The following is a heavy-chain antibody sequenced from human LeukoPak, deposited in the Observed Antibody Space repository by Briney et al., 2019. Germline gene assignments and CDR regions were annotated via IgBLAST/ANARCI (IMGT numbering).Heavy chain of an antibody. CDR3: ARHVRLTVARDAFDI. CDR2: IYYSGST. J-gene: IGHJ3*02. V-gene: IGHV4-59*08. Sequence: PSETLSLTCTVSGGSISSYYWSWIRQPPGKGLEWIGYIYYSGSTNYNPSLRSRVTISVDTSKNQFSLKLSSVTAADTAVYYCARHVRLTVARDAFDIWGQGTMVTVSS. CDR1: GGSISSYY. D-gene: IGHD4-23*01.